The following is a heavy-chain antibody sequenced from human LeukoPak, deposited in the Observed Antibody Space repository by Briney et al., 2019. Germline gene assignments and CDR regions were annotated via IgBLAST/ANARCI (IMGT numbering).Heavy chain of an antibody. J-gene: IGHJ6*03. CDR3: ARGPQPLGLRYFDWLAPNYYYYSYMDV. CDR2: MNLNSGNT. Sequence: EASVKVSCKASGYTFTSYDTNWVRQATGQGLEWMGWMNLNSGNTAYAQTFQGRVTMTRNTSISSAYMELSSLRSEDTAVYYCARGPQPLGLRYFDWLAPNYYYYSYMDVWGKGTTVTISS. D-gene: IGHD3-9*01. CDR1: GYTFTSYD. V-gene: IGHV1-8*01.